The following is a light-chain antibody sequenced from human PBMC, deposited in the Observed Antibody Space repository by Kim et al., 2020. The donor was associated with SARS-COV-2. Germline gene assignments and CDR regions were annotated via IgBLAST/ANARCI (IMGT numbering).Light chain of an antibody. CDR3: QQYGRSPRT. V-gene: IGKV3-20*01. CDR1: QSISSIY. Sequence: SPGERASLSCMTSQSISSIYLAWYQQKPGQAPRLLIYGASTRATGIPDRFSGSRSGTDFTLTISRLEPEYFAVYYCQQYGRSPRTFGQGTKVDIK. CDR2: GAS. J-gene: IGKJ1*01.